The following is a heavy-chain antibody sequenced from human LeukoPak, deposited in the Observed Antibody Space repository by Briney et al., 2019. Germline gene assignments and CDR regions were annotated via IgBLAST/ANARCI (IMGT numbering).Heavy chain of an antibody. CDR1: GFTFGDYA. V-gene: IGHV3-49*03. CDR2: IRSKAYGGTT. Sequence: GALRLSCTASGFTFGDYAMSWFRQAPGKGLEWVGFIRSKAYGGTTEYAASVKGRFSISRDDSKSIAYLQMNSLKTEDTAVYYCTRAYCGGDCYPFPRDAFDIWGQGTMVTVSS. D-gene: IGHD2-21*02. J-gene: IGHJ3*02. CDR3: TRAYCGGDCYPFPRDAFDI.